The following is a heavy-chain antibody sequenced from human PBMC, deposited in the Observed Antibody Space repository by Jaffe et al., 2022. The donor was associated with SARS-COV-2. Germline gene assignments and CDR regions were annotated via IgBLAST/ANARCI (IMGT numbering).Heavy chain of an antibody. CDR1: GYTFTGYW. CDR2: IFPGDSDT. V-gene: IGHV5-51*01. CDR3: ARFQSAAAKDYFDY. J-gene: IGHJ4*02. Sequence: EVQLVQSGAEVKKPGESLKISCKGSGYTFTGYWIGWVRQLPGKGLEWMGFIFPGDSDTRYSPSFGGHVTISADKSINTAFLQWSSLKASDTAIYYCARFQSAAAKDYFDYWGQGTLVTVPS. D-gene: IGHD2-2*01.